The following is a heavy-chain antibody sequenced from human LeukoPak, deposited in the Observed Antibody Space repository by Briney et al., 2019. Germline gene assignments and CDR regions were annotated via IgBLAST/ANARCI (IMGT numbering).Heavy chain of an antibody. CDR1: GFPFSSYW. Sequence: PGGSLRLSCAASGFPFSSYWMHWVRQVPGKGLLWVSRINSDGSATIYADSVGGRFTISRDNAKNTLYLQMSGLRVEDTAVYHCASDSPYYGMDVWGQGTTVTVSS. V-gene: IGHV3-74*01. CDR3: ASDSPYYGMDV. CDR2: INSDGSAT. J-gene: IGHJ6*02.